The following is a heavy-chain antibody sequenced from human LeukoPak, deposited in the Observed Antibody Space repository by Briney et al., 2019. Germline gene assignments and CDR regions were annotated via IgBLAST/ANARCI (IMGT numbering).Heavy chain of an antibody. CDR3: ARVGSSGVRY. J-gene: IGHJ4*02. CDR2: IYTSGST. V-gene: IGHV4-61*02. CDR1: GGSVNTGSYY. Sequence: SETLSLTCTVSGGSVNTGSYYWSWIRQPAGKGLEWIGRIYTSGSTNYNPSLKSRVTISVDTSKNQFSLKLSSVTAADTAVYYCARVGSSGVRYWGQGTLVTVSS. D-gene: IGHD6-19*01.